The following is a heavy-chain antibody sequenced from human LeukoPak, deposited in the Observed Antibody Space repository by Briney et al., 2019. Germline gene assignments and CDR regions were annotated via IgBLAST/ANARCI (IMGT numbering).Heavy chain of an antibody. J-gene: IGHJ4*02. D-gene: IGHD2-21*01. CDR2: INPSGGST. CDR3: ARTQPFETGDGSFDY. Sequence: ASVRVSCKASEYTFTNYYIHCVRQAPGQGLEWMGVINPSGGSTSYAQKFQSRVTMTRDTSTSTVYMELSSLRSEDTAVYYCARTQPFETGDGSFDYWGQGPLVTVSS. CDR1: EYTFTNYY. V-gene: IGHV1-46*01.